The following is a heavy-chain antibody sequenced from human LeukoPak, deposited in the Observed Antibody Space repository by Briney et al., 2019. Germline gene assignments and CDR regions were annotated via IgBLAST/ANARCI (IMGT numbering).Heavy chain of an antibody. Sequence: SQTLSLTCAISGDSFSSDRAAWNWNRQSPSRGLEWLGRTYYRSKWYNDYAVSMKSRIIVNEDTSKNQFSLQLNSVTPEDTAVYYCARDMDWSFEFWGQGTLVTVSS. V-gene: IGHV6-1*01. J-gene: IGHJ4*02. CDR3: ARDMDWSFEF. CDR1: GDSFSSDRAA. D-gene: IGHD3/OR15-3a*01. CDR2: TYYRSKWYN.